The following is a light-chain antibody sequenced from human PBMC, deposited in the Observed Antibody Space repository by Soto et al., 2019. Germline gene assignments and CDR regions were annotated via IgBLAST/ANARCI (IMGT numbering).Light chain of an antibody. CDR2: DAS. CDR1: QSLGRY. V-gene: IGKV3-11*01. Sequence: IVLTQSPDILSLSPGESATLSCRASQSLGRYLAWYPQKPGQAPRLLIYDASHRATGIPVWFSGSGSDSDFTLTISRLEPEDGAVYYWRLDADTPTFGGGTKVDIK. CDR3: RLDADTPT. J-gene: IGKJ4*01.